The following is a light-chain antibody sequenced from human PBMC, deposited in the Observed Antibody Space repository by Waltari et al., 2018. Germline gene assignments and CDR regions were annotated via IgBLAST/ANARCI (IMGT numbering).Light chain of an antibody. CDR2: LNSDGSH. V-gene: IGLV4-69*01. CDR1: RGHSNYA. J-gene: IGLJ2*01. CDR3: QTWDTDIHVV. Sequence: QLVLTQSPSASASLGASVKLTCTLSRGHSNYALPLPQQQPKKGPRYLMKLNSDGSHTKGDGIPDRFSGSSSGAERILTISSLQSEDEGDYYCQTWDTDIHVVFGGGTSLTVL.